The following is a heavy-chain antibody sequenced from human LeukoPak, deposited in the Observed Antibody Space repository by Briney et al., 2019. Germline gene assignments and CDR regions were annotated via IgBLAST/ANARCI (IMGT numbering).Heavy chain of an antibody. J-gene: IGHJ4*02. V-gene: IGHV4-39*01. Sequence: SETLSLTCTVSGGSISSSSYCWGWIRQPPGKGLEWIGSIYYSGNTYYNPSLKSRVTISVDTSKNQFSLKLSSVTAADTAVYYCARQQNRGYGLPFDYWGQETLVTVSS. CDR3: ARQQNRGYGLPFDY. D-gene: IGHD5-12*01. CDR1: GGSISSSSYC. CDR2: IYYSGNT.